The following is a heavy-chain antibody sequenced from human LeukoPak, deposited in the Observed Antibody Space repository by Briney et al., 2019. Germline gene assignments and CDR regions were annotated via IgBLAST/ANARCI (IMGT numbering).Heavy chain of an antibody. J-gene: IGHJ6*02. Sequence: PGGSLRLSCAASGFTFSSYSMNWVRQDPGKGLEWVSSISSISSYIYYAHSVKGRFTISRDNAKTSLYLQMNSLRAEDTAVYYCARDLGGDYDILTGYYTDDYYYYGMDVWGQGTTVTVSS. D-gene: IGHD3-9*01. CDR1: GFTFSSYS. CDR2: ISSISSYI. V-gene: IGHV3-21*01. CDR3: ARDLGGDYDILTGYYTDDYYYYGMDV.